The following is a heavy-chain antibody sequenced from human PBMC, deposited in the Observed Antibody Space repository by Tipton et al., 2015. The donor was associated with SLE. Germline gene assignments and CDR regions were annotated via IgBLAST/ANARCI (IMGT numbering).Heavy chain of an antibody. CDR1: AGSITSSSYY. D-gene: IGHD2-15*01. CDR2: IYHSGST. Sequence: TLSLTCTVSAGSITSSSYYWAWLRQPPGKGLEWIGTIYHSGSTYYNPSLKSRVTISVDTSTNQFSLKLRSVTAADTAVYYCAIPTTQHCSGGGCYRHDAFDIWGQGTMVTVSS. CDR3: AIPTTQHCSGGGCYRHDAFDI. V-gene: IGHV4-39*01. J-gene: IGHJ3*02.